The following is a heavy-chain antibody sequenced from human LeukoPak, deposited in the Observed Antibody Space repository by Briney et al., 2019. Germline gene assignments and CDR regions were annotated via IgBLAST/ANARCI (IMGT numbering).Heavy chain of an antibody. CDR2: ITWNSGNI. V-gene: IGHV3-9*01. Sequence: TGGSLRLSCAASGFTFDDYAMHWVRQAPGKGIEWVSGITWNSGNIAQADSVKGRFTISRDNAKNSLHLQMDSLRPEDTALYYCAKSRGYHGSGREPFDYWGQGTLVTASS. CDR3: AKSRGYHGSGREPFDY. D-gene: IGHD3-10*01. CDR1: GFTFDDYA. J-gene: IGHJ4*02.